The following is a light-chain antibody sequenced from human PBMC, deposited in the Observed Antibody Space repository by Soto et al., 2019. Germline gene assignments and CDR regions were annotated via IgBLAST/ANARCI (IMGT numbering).Light chain of an antibody. V-gene: IGKV1-27*01. J-gene: IGKJ3*01. Sequence: DIPMTQSPSSLSAFVGDRVTFTCRASQGISHYLAWYQQKPGKVPQLLIYAASTLQSGVPSRFSGSGSGTDFILTISSLHPEDVATDYCQEYNSAPFTFGPWTKVDIK. CDR1: QGISHY. CDR2: AAS. CDR3: QEYNSAPFT.